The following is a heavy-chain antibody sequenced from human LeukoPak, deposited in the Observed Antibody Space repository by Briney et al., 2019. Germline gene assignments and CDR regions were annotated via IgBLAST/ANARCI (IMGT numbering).Heavy chain of an antibody. V-gene: IGHV4-39*02. Sequence: PSETLSLTCTVSGGSISSSSYYWGWIRQPPGKGLEWIGGIYYSGSTYYNPSLKSRVTISVDTSKNQFSLKLSSVTAADTAVYYCARDTLLSGAFDIWGQGTMVTVSS. J-gene: IGHJ3*02. CDR1: GGSISSSSYY. CDR3: ARDTLLSGAFDI. D-gene: IGHD2-2*01. CDR2: IYYSGST.